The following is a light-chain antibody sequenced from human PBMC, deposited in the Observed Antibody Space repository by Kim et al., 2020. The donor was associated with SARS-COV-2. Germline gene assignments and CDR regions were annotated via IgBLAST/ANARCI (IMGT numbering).Light chain of an antibody. V-gene: IGKV3-11*01. CDR3: QQRSNWPPLT. Sequence: PGERATLSCRASQSVSSYLAWYQQKPGPAPRLLIYDASNRATGIPARFSGSGSGTDFTLTISSLEPEDFAVYYCQQRSNWPPLTFGGGTKVDIK. CDR1: QSVSSY. CDR2: DAS. J-gene: IGKJ4*01.